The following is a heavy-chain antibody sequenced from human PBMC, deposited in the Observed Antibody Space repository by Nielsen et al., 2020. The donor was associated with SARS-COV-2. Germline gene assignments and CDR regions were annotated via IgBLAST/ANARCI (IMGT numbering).Heavy chain of an antibody. D-gene: IGHD3-9*01. J-gene: IGHJ4*02. CDR3: AGDGGGGYDIREGFDY. CDR1: GFTFRNYG. V-gene: IGHV3-33*08. Sequence: GESLKISCAAAGFTFRNYGMHWVRQTPGKGLEWVAVIWYDGSNKYYADSVKGRVTISRDNSKNTLYLQMNSLRAEDTAIYYCAGDGGGGYDIREGFDYWGQGTLVTVSS. CDR2: IWYDGSNK.